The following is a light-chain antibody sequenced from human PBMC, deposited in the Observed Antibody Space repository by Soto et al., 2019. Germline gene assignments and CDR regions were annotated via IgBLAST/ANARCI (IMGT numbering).Light chain of an antibody. Sequence: ALTQPRSVSGSPGQSVTISCTGTSSDVGGYSYVSWFQQHPGKAPKLMIYDVSKRPSGVPDRFSGSKSGNTASLTISGLQAEDEADYYCCSFAGSYTLYVFGTGTKVTVL. J-gene: IGLJ1*01. CDR2: DVS. CDR3: CSFAGSYTLYV. CDR1: SSDVGGYSY. V-gene: IGLV2-11*01.